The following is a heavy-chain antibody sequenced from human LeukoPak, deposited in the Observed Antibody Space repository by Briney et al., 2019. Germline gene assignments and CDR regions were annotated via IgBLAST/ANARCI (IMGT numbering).Heavy chain of an antibody. V-gene: IGHV3-30*02. Sequence: GGSLRLSCATSGFTFSSYGMHWVRQAPGKGLEWVAFIRYDGSNKYYADSVKGRFTISRDNSKNTLYLQMNSLRAEDTAVYYCAKLGITMVRGKIYYYYMDVWGKGTTVTISS. CDR2: IRYDGSNK. CDR3: AKLGITMVRGKIYYYYMDV. D-gene: IGHD3-10*01. J-gene: IGHJ6*03. CDR1: GFTFSSYG.